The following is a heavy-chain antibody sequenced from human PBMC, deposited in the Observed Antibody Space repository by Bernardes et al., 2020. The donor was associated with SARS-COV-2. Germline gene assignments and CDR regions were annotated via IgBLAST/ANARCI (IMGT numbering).Heavy chain of an antibody. CDR2: ISGSGGST. V-gene: IGHV3-23*01. CDR1: GFIFSRNA. Sequence: GGSLRLSCAASGFIFSRNAMTWVRHAPGKGLEWVSGISGSGGSTYYADSVKGRFTISRDNSNNTLYLEMNSLKAEDTAIYFCAKCIQGSYAMDVWGQGTTVTVSS. D-gene: IGHD5-18*01. J-gene: IGHJ6*02. CDR3: AKCIQGSYAMDV.